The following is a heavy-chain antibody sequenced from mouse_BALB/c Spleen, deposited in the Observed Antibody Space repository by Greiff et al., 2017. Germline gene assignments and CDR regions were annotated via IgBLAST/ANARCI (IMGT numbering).Heavy chain of an antibody. V-gene: IGHV2-9*02. Sequence: QVQLKESGPGLVALSQSLSITCTVSGFSLTSYGVHWVRQPPGKGLEWLGVIWAGGSTNYNSALMSRLSISKDNSKSQVFLKMNSLQTDDTAMYYCARAGTEDWFAYWGQGTLVTVSA. CDR2: IWAGGST. CDR1: GFSLTSYG. J-gene: IGHJ3*01. CDR3: ARAGTEDWFAY. D-gene: IGHD4-1*01.